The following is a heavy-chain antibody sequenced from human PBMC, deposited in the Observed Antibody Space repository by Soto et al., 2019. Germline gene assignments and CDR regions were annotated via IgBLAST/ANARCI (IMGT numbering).Heavy chain of an antibody. D-gene: IGHD6-19*01. CDR2: IYTSGST. J-gene: IGHJ4*02. CDR3: ASGFYSSGWFDY. CDR1: GGSISSYY. V-gene: IGHV4-4*07. Sequence: QVQLQESGPGLVKPSETLSLTCTVSGGSISSYYWSWIRQPAGQGLEWIGRIYTSGSTNYNPSLTSRVTMSVDTPKNQFSLKLSSVTAADTAVYACASGFYSSGWFDYWGQGTLVTVSS.